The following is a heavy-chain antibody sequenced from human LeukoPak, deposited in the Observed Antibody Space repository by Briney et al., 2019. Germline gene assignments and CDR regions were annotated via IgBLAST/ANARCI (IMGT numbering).Heavy chain of an antibody. CDR1: GGSISSYY. CDR2: FYSGGSA. V-gene: IGHV4-4*07. J-gene: IGHJ4*02. CDR3: ASTRIAAAGAPAYYFDN. Sequence: SETLSLTCTVSGGSISSYYWSWIRQPAGKGLEWIGRFYSGGSADYNPSLKSRVTMSVDTSKNQFSLKLSSVTAADTAVYYCASTRIAAAGAPAYYFDNWGQGTQVTVSS. D-gene: IGHD6-13*01.